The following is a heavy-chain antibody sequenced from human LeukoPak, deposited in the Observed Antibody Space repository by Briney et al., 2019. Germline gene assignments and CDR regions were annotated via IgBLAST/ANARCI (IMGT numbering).Heavy chain of an antibody. CDR3: ARERRRGYGDPWGPYYYYGMDV. D-gene: IGHD4-17*01. CDR2: INPSGGST. CDR1: GYTFTSYY. Sequence: LGASVKVSCKASGYTFTSYYMHWVRQAPGQGLEWMGIINPSGGSTSYAQKFQGRVTMTRDTSTSTVYMELSSLRSEDTAVYYCARERRRGYGDPWGPYYYYGMDVWGQGTTVTVSS. J-gene: IGHJ6*02. V-gene: IGHV1-46*01.